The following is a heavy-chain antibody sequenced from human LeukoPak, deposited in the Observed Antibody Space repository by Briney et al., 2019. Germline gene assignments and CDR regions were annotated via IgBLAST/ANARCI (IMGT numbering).Heavy chain of an antibody. Sequence: PSETLSLTCTVSGASIGSYFWCWIRQPPGKGLEWIGYIYYGGGTKYNPSFESRITISVDTSKNRISLNLTSVTASDTAIYYCARERGDYDSDNWFDSWGQGTLVTVSS. CDR3: ARERGDYDSDNWFDS. J-gene: IGHJ5*01. CDR2: IYYGGGT. CDR1: GASIGSYF. D-gene: IGHD4-17*01. V-gene: IGHV4-59*01.